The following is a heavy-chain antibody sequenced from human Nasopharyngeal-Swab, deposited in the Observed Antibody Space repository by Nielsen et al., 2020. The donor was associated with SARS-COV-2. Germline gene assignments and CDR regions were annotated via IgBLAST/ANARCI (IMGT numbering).Heavy chain of an antibody. D-gene: IGHD5-12*01. CDR3: ARDFRFGGYDSYDY. CDR1: GFTLNNHG. CDR2: LSYEGSLK. V-gene: IGHV3-30*03. Sequence: GGPLRLSCAASGFTLNNHGMHWVRQAPGRGLEWVAVLSYEGSLKNYADSVKGRFTISRDNSKNTLYLQMNSLRAEATAVYYCARDFRFGGYDSYDYWGQGTLVTVSS. J-gene: IGHJ4*02.